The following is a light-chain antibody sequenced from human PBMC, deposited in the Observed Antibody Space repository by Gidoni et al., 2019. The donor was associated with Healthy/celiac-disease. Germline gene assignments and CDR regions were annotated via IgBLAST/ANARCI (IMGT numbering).Light chain of an antibody. CDR3: QQYGSSPKT. Sequence: EIVLTQSPGTLSLSPVERATLSCRASQRVSSSYLAWYQQKPGQAPRLLIYGASSRATGIPDRFSGSGAWTEFTLNISRLEPEDFAVYYCQQYGSSPKTFGGGTKVEIK. J-gene: IGKJ4*01. CDR2: GAS. CDR1: QRVSSSY. V-gene: IGKV3-20*01.